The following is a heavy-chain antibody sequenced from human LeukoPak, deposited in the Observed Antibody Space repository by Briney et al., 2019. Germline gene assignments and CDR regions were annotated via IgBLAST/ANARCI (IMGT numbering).Heavy chain of an antibody. CDR2: ISAGGGGT. V-gene: IGHV3-23*01. CDR3: AKRSRTEYYFDS. J-gene: IGHJ4*02. CDR1: GFTFSTYA. Sequence: GGSLRLSCGASGFTFSTYAMTWVRQAPGKGLEWVSSISAGGGGTSNADFVKGRFTISRDNSKNTLYLQMNSLTAEDTAVYYCAKRSRTEYYFDSWGQGTLVTVSS.